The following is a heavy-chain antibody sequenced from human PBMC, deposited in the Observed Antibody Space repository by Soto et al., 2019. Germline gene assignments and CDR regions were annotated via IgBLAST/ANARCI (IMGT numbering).Heavy chain of an antibody. D-gene: IGHD4-17*01. CDR1: GFTFSSYS. Sequence: EVQLVESGGGLVKPGGSLRLSCAASGFTFSSYSMNWVRQAPGKGLEWVSSISSSSSYIYYADSVKGRFTISRDNAKNSLYLQMNSLRAEDTAVYYCARYPNYGGNYGMDVWGQGTTVTVSS. CDR3: ARYPNYGGNYGMDV. CDR2: ISSSSSYI. J-gene: IGHJ6*02. V-gene: IGHV3-21*01.